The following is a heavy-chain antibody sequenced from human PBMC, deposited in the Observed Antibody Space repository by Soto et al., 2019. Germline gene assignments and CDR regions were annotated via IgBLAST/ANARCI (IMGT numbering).Heavy chain of an antibody. CDR1: GFTVSGDY. Sequence: PGGSLRLSCAASGFTVSGDYVSWVRQAPGKGLECVSVIHFGGNTYYADSVKGRFTVSRDNSKNTLYLQMNSLRVEDTAIYFCTKVSPRWLVHDYWGQGTLVTVSS. J-gene: IGHJ4*02. V-gene: IGHV3-53*01. CDR2: IHFGGNT. CDR3: TKVSPRWLVHDY. D-gene: IGHD6-19*01.